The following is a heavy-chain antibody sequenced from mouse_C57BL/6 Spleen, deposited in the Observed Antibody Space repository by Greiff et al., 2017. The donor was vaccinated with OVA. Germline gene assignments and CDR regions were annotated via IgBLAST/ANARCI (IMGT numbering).Heavy chain of an antibody. CDR2: ISSGGSYT. V-gene: IGHV5-6*01. CDR1: GFTFSSYG. D-gene: IGHD1-1*01. J-gene: IGHJ3*01. CDR3: ARALTTVDAY. Sequence: EVQVVESGGDLVKPGGSLKLSCAASGFTFSSYGMSWVRQTPDQSLEWVATISSGGSYTYYPDSVKGRFTISRDNAKNTLYLQMSSLKSEDTAMYYCARALTTVDAYWGQGTLVTVSA.